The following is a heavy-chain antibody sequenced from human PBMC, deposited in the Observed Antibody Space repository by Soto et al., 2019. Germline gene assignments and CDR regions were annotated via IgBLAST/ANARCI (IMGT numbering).Heavy chain of an antibody. CDR1: GFTFSSYA. CDR2: ISGSGGST. V-gene: IGHV3-23*01. J-gene: IGHJ4*02. CDR3: AIDSQSQGLFDY. Sequence: GGSLRLSCAASGFTFSSYAMSWVRQAPGKGLEWVSAISGSGGSTYYADSVKGRFTISRDNSKNTLYLQMNSLRAEDTAVYYCAIDSQSQGLFDYWGQGTLVTVSS.